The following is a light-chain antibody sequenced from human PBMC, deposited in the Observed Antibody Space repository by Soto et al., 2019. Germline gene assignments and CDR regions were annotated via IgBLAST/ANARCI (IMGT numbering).Light chain of an antibody. J-gene: IGKJ2*01. Sequence: IVMTHAPATLSVSPGERATLSCRASQSVSSNLAWYQHKPGQAPRLLFYGASTRAAGIPARFSGVGSGTDFTLTNSGLQYEDFAVYYCKQSNKLPYTFGQATKLEIK. CDR1: QSVSSN. CDR3: KQSNKLPYT. CDR2: GAS. V-gene: IGKV3-15*01.